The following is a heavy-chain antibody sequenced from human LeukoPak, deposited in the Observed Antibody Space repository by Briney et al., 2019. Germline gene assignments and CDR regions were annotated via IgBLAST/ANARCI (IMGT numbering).Heavy chain of an antibody. CDR1: GFTFSSYS. D-gene: IGHD6-25*01. J-gene: IGHJ4*02. Sequence: GGSLRLSCAASGFTFSSYSMNWVRQAPGKGLEWVLAISGDSRYIYYADSVKGRFTISRDNAKNSLYLQMNSLRAEDTAVYYCARALAASGDYWGQGTLVTVSS. CDR3: ARALAASGDY. CDR2: ISGDSRYI. V-gene: IGHV3-21*04.